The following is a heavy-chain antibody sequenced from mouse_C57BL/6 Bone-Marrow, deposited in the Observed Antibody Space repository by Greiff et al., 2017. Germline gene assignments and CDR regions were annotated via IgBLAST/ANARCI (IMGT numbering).Heavy chain of an antibody. D-gene: IGHD2-12*01. J-gene: IGHJ1*03. Sequence: QVQLQQPGAELVKPGASVKLSCKASGYTFTSYWMQWVKQRPGQGLEWIGEIDPSDSYTNYNQKFKGKATLTVDTSSSTAYMQLSSLTSEDSAGYYCARLRLWYFDVWGTGTTVTVSS. CDR1: GYTFTSYW. V-gene: IGHV1-50*01. CDR2: IDPSDSYT. CDR3: ARLRLWYFDV.